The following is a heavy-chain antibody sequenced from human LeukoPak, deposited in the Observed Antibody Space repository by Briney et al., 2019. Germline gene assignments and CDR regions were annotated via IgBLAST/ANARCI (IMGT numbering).Heavy chain of an antibody. J-gene: IGHJ4*02. V-gene: IGHV3-7*03. D-gene: IGHD5-12*01. CDR1: GFTLSTYW. Sequence: PGGSLRLSCAAFGFTLSTYWMSWVRQVPGKGLEWVANIKKDGSETYYVDSVKGRFTISRDNAKNSLYLQMNSLRAEDTAMYYCAKGRYSGTTYYFDYWGQGTLVTVSS. CDR2: IKKDGSET. CDR3: AKGRYSGTTYYFDY.